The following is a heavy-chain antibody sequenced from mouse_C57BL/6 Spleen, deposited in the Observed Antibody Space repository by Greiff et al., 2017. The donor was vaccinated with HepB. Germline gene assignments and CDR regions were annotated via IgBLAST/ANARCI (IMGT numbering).Heavy chain of an antibody. CDR1: GFSLTSYG. CDR3: AKQDYYGNYPLAY. D-gene: IGHD2-1*01. J-gene: IGHJ3*01. Sequence: VQLQESGPGLVAPSQSLSITCTVSGFSLTSYGVDWVRQPPGKGLEWLGVIWGGGSTNYNSALMSRLSISKDNSKSQVFLKMNSLQTDDTAMYYCAKQDYYGNYPLAYWGQGTLVTVSA. V-gene: IGHV2-9*01. CDR2: IWGGGST.